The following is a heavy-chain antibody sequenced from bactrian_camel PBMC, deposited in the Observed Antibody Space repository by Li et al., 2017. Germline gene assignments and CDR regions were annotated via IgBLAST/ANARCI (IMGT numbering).Heavy chain of an antibody. Sequence: QVQLVESGGGLVQPGGSLRLSCGASGFTFSAYWMYWVRQAPGKGLEWVSTIDSDGTKTNYADSVKGRFTISQDTAQNILHLQMDNLVPEDTGVYYCGVNPYDCYSGSLLVGADFESWGQGTQVTVS. CDR3: GVNPYDCYSGSLLVGADFES. CDR2: IDSDGTKT. V-gene: IGHV3S6*01. CDR1: GFTFSAYW. J-gene: IGHJ6*01. D-gene: IGHD3*01.